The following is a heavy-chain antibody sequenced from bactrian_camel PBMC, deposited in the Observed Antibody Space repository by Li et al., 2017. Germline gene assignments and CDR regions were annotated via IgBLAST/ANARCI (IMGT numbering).Heavy chain of an antibody. CDR1: GFTLSSYW. Sequence: VQLVESGGGLVQPGGSLRLSCAASGFTLSSYWMFWVRQAPGKGLEWVSTINRSGSDTYYTDSVKGRFTISRDNPRNMLYLQMNSLKSEDTALYYCAKSGSGGWSDLTAFGYWGQGTQVTVS. CDR2: INRSGSDT. CDR3: AKSGSGGWSDLTAFGY. V-gene: IGHV3S1*01. D-gene: IGHD7*01. J-gene: IGHJ6*01.